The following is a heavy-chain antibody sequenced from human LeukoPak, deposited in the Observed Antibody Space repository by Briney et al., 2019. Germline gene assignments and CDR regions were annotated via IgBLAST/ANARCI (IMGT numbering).Heavy chain of an antibody. CDR3: ARDLSAKTSI. D-gene: IGHD2/OR15-2a*01. V-gene: IGHV3-23*01. J-gene: IGHJ4*02. Sequence: GALRLSCAASGFTFTSYAMSWVRQAPGKGLEWVSSISGNGDSRNYADSVKGRFTISRDNSKSTLYLEMNSLRAEDTAVYYCARDLSAKTSIWGQGTLVTVSS. CDR1: GFTFTSYA. CDR2: ISGNGDSR.